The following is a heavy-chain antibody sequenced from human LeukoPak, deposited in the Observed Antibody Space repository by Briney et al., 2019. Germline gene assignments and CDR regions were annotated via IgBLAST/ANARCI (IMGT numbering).Heavy chain of an antibody. CDR2: IKQDGREK. J-gene: IGHJ4*02. CDR1: GFTFSSYW. D-gene: IGHD4-17*01. CDR3: ARDPGRYGDFVFDY. V-gene: IGHV3-7*01. Sequence: GGSLRLSCAASGFTFSSYWMSWVRQAPGKGLEWVANIKQDGREKYYVDSVKGRFTISRDNAKNSLYLQMNSLRAEDTAVYYCARDPGRYGDFVFDYWGQGTLVTVSS.